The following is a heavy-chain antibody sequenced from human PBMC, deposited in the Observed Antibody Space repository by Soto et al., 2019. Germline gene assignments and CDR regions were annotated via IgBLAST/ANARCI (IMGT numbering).Heavy chain of an antibody. Sequence: SVKVSCKASGGSFSNFGISWVRQAPGQGLEWMGGIVPVFGRPNYAQRFRGRLTITADESTSTGYMELISLRSDDTAVYYCAREESGYNFWGQGTQVTVSS. J-gene: IGHJ4*02. CDR3: AREESGYNF. V-gene: IGHV1-69*13. CDR1: GGSFSNFG. CDR2: IVPVFGRP. D-gene: IGHD5-12*01.